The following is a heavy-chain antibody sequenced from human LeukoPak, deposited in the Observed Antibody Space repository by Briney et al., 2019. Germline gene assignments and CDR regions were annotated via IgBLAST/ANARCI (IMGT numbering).Heavy chain of an antibody. Sequence: GRSLRLSCSASGFTFSSYAMHWVRQAPSKGLEWVAVISYDGSNKYFADSVKGRFTISRDNSKNTLHLQMNGLRAEDTAVYYCAKDGCRITSCHVLVDPWGQGTLVTVSS. CDR3: AKDGCRITSCHVLVDP. CDR2: ISYDGSNK. V-gene: IGHV3-30*18. CDR1: GFTFSSYA. D-gene: IGHD2-2*01. J-gene: IGHJ5*02.